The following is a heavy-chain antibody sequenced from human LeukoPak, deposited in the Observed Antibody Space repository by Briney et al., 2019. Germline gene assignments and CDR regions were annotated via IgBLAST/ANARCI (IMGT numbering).Heavy chain of an antibody. CDR1: GFTFGDYY. Sequence: KPGGSLRLSCAASGFTFGDYYMSWIRQAPGKGLEWVSYISSSASTIHYADSVKGRFTISRDNAKNSLYLQMNSLRAEDTAVYYCAPGPNDYVWGSYRYSYWGQGTLVTVSS. V-gene: IGHV3-11*04. D-gene: IGHD3-16*02. CDR2: ISSSASTI. J-gene: IGHJ4*02. CDR3: APGPNDYVWGSYRYSY.